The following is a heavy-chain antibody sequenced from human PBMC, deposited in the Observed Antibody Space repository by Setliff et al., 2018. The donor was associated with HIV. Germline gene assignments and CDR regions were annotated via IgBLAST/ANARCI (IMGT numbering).Heavy chain of an antibody. CDR2: RGQDGSEK. J-gene: IGHJ6*02. CDR1: RFDFNNYW. Sequence: PGGSLRLSCAASRFDFNNYWMCWVRQAPGKGLEWVANRGQDGSEKNYVDSVKGRFTISRDNAKNSLYLQMSSLRAEDTAVYYCARKHRPGVGMDLWGQGTTVTVSS. CDR3: ARKHRPGVGMDL. V-gene: IGHV3-7*01.